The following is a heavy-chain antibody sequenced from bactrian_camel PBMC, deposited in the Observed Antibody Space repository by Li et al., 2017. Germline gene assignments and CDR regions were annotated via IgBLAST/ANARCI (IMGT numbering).Heavy chain of an antibody. CDR3: VKPNPDARGGFDH. Sequence: HVQLVESGGGLVQLGGSLKLSCVVSGYRVGTSGMGWFRQAPGKEREGVAFIDTNGGGTTYVDSVKGRFTISRDNAKNTVYLLMNSLKPEDTAVYYCVKPNPDARGGFDHWGQGTQVTVS. J-gene: IGHJ4*01. CDR2: IDTNGGGT. CDR1: GYRVGTSG. D-gene: IGHD1*01. V-gene: IGHV3S1*01.